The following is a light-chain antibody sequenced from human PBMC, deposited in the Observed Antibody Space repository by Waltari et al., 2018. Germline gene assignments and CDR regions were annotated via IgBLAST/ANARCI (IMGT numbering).Light chain of an antibody. Sequence: QSALTQPPSASGSPGQSVAISCTGTSSDVGAYNYVSWYQQHPGKAPKLIIYDVTKRPSGVPVRFSGSKSGNTASLTVSGLQADDEADYHCSSHTGSTNNLYVFGTGTKVTVL. J-gene: IGLJ1*01. V-gene: IGLV2-8*01. CDR3: SSHTGSTNNLYV. CDR2: DVT. CDR1: SSDVGAYNY.